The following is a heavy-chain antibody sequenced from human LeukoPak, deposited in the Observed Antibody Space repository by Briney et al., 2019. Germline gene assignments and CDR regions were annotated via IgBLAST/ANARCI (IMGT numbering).Heavy chain of an antibody. V-gene: IGHV4-34*01. D-gene: IGHD1-26*01. Sequence: PSETLSLTCAVYGGSFSGYYWSWIRQPPGKGLEWIGEINHSGSTNYNPSLKSRVTISVDTSKNQFSLKLSSVTAADTAVYYCARCVEGGAFDIWAKGQWSPSLQ. J-gene: IGHJ3*02. CDR3: ARCVEGGAFDI. CDR2: INHSGST. CDR1: GGSFSGYY.